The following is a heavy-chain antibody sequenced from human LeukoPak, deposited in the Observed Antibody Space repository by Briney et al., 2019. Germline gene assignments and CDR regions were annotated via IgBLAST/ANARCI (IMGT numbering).Heavy chain of an antibody. CDR3: VRLGEFHTGHYYYYMAV. D-gene: IGHD3-16*01. J-gene: IGHJ6*03. CDR1: GASISSNSYY. Sequence: SETLSLTCTVSGASISSNSYYWGWIRQPPGKGLEWIGSMYYSGNTYYNPSLKSRVTLSVDTSKNQFSLRLSSVTAADTAVYYCVRLGEFHTGHYYYYMAVWGKGTTVTVS. V-gene: IGHV4-39*07. CDR2: MYYSGNT.